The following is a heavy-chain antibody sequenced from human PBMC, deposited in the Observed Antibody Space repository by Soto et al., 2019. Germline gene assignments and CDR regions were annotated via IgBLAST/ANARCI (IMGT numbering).Heavy chain of an antibody. Sequence: QVQLVQSGAEVKKPGASVKVSCKASGYTFINYGISWVRQAPGQGLEWMGWISPYNGYTNYAQKFQGRVTMTTDTSTSTAYMELRSLRSDATAVYHCARYCSGGSCSHNWFDPWGQGTLVTVSS. D-gene: IGHD2-15*01. J-gene: IGHJ5*02. V-gene: IGHV1-18*01. CDR1: GYTFINYG. CDR2: ISPYNGYT. CDR3: ARYCSGGSCSHNWFDP.